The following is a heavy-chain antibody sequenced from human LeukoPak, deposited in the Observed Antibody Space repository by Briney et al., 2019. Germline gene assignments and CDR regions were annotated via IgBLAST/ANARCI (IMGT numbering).Heavy chain of an antibody. CDR1: GFTFSTYW. CDR2: IKEDGSAK. V-gene: IGHV3-7*04. D-gene: IGHD2-8*01. Sequence: PGGSLRLSCAASGFTFSTYWMSWVRQAPGKGLERVANIKEDGSAKYYVDSVKGRFTISRDNAKNSLYLQMNSLRAEDTAVYYCARDYDGVRGHWWGQRTLVTVSS. J-gene: IGHJ4*02. CDR3: ARDYDGVRGHW.